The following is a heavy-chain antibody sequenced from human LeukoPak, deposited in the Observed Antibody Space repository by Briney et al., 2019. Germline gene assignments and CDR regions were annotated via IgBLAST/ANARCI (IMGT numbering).Heavy chain of an antibody. Sequence: SETLSLTCTVSGGSISSGGYYWSWIRQHPGKGLEWIGYIYYSGSTYYNPSLKSRVTISVDTSKNQFSLKLTSVTAADTAVYYCASTGPDISGHYQAYWGQGTLVIVPS. CDR2: IYYSGST. D-gene: IGHD3-22*01. J-gene: IGHJ4*02. CDR1: GGSISSGGYY. V-gene: IGHV4-31*03. CDR3: ASTGPDISGHYQAY.